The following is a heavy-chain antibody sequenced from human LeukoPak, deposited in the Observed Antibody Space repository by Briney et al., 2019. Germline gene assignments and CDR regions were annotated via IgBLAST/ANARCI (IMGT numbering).Heavy chain of an antibody. D-gene: IGHD3-3*01. CDR3: AREATEYYDFWSGPLVSCYYYYMDV. Sequence: ASVKVSCKASGYTFTSYGISWVRQAPGQGLEWMGWISAYNGNTNYAQKLQGRVTMTTDTSTSTAYMELRSLRSDDTAVYYCAREATEYYDFWSGPLVSCYYYYMDVWGKGTTVTVSS. CDR1: GYTFTSYG. V-gene: IGHV1-18*01. J-gene: IGHJ6*03. CDR2: ISAYNGNT.